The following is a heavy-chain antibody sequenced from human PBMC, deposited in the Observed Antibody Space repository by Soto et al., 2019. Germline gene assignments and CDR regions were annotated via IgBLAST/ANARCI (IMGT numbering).Heavy chain of an antibody. D-gene: IGHD3-22*01. V-gene: IGHV3-21*01. CDR2: ISSSSSYI. J-gene: IGHJ4*02. Sequence: EVQLVESGGGLVKPGGSLRLSCAASGFTFSSYSMNWVRQAPGKGLEWVSFISSSSSYIYYADSVKGRFTISRDNAKNSLDLQMKSLRAEDTAVYYCARGIHYSDSSGYPGYWGQGTLVTVSS. CDR3: ARGIHYSDSSGYPGY. CDR1: GFTFSSYS.